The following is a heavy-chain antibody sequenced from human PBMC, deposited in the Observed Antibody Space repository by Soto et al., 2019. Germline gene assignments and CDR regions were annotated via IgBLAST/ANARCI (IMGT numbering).Heavy chain of an antibody. Sequence: ASVKVTCKASGYTFTSYGISWVRQAPGQGLEWMGWISAYNGNTNYAQKLQGRVTMTTDTSTSTAYMELRSLRSDDTAVYYCARYREYQLYFDYWGQGTLVTVSS. CDR3: ARYREYQLYFDY. D-gene: IGHD2-2*01. CDR1: GYTFTSYG. V-gene: IGHV1-18*01. J-gene: IGHJ4*02. CDR2: ISAYNGNT.